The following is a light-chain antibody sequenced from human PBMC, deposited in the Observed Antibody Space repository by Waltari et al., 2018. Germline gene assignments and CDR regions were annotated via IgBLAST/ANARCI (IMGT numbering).Light chain of an antibody. CDR2: ENN. J-gene: IGLJ7*01. Sequence: QSVLTQPPSVSAAPGQRVTISCSGGSSNIGNNYVSWYRQFPGPAPKLLIYENNVRPSGVPGRFSGSKSGTSATLDITGLQAGDEADYYCGTWDSSLSGAVFGGGTHLTVL. CDR3: GTWDSSLSGAV. V-gene: IGLV1-51*02. CDR1: SSNIGNNY.